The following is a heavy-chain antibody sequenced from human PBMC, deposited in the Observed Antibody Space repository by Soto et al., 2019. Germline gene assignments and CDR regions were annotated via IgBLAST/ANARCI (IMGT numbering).Heavy chain of an antibody. CDR2: VDPRDSYV. Sequence: GESLKISCTGFGYTFTTFWISWVRQMPGKGLEWLGRVDPRDSYVTYNPSFEGHVTVSADKSISTAYLQWGSLKASDTAMYFCARIYCTTTTCDSWFDPWGQGTLVTVSS. CDR1: GYTFTTFW. CDR3: ARIYCTTTTCDSWFDP. V-gene: IGHV5-10-1*01. J-gene: IGHJ5*02. D-gene: IGHD2-8*01.